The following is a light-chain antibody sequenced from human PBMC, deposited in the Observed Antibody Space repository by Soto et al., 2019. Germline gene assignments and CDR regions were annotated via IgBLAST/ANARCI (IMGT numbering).Light chain of an antibody. CDR2: AAS. J-gene: IGKJ1*01. Sequence: DIQMTQSPSSLSASVGDRVTITCRASQSISSYLNWYQQKPGKAPKLLIYAASSLQSGVPARFSGSGSGTDFTLTICSLQPEDLATYYCQHSYSTLWTFGQGTKVGIK. CDR3: QHSYSTLWT. V-gene: IGKV1-39*01. CDR1: QSISSY.